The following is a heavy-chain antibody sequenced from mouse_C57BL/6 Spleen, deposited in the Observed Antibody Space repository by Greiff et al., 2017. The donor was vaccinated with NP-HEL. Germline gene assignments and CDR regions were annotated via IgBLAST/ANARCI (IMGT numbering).Heavy chain of an antibody. V-gene: IGHV1-50*01. CDR1: GYTFTSYW. CDR3: ARGGYYPFAY. J-gene: IGHJ3*01. CDR2: IDPSDSYT. D-gene: IGHD2-3*01. Sequence: QQSCKASGYTFTSYWMQWVKQRPGQGLEWIGEIDPSDSYTNYNQKFKGKATLTVDTSSSTAYMQLSSLTSEDSAVYYCARGGYYPFAYWGQGTLVTVSA.